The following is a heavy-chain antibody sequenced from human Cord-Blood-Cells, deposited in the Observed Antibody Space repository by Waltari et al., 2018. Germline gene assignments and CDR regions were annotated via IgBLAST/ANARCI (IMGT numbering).Heavy chain of an antibody. D-gene: IGHD3-22*01. Sequence: QVQLVQSGAEVKKPGASVKVSCKASGYTFTGYYMHWVRQAPGQGLEWMGWINPNSGGTNDAQKFQGRVTMTRDTSISTAYMELSRLRSDDTAVYYCARAHDSSGYYAFDIWGQGTMVTVSS. J-gene: IGHJ3*02. V-gene: IGHV1-2*02. CDR3: ARAHDSSGYYAFDI. CDR2: INPNSGGT. CDR1: GYTFTGYY.